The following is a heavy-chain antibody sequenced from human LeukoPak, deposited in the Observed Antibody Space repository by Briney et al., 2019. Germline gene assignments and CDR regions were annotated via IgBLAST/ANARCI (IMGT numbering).Heavy chain of an antibody. CDR3: ARRTDYGYNDY. D-gene: IGHD5-18*01. J-gene: IGHJ4*02. V-gene: IGHV1-8*01. Sequence: ASVKVSCKASGYTFTRYDINWVRQATGQGLEWMGWMNPNSGNTGYAQKFQGRVTMTRNTSISTAYMELSSLRSEDPAVYYCARRTDYGYNDYWGQGTLVTVSS. CDR1: GYTFTRYD. CDR2: MNPNSGNT.